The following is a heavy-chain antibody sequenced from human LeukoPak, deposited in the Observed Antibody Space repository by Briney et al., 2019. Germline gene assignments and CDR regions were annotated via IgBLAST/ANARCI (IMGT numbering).Heavy chain of an antibody. CDR1: GGTFSSYA. J-gene: IGHJ4*02. Sequence: ASVKVSCKASGGTFSSYAISWVRQAPGQGLEWMGIINPSGGSTSYAQKFQGRVTMTRDTSTSTVYMELSSLRSEDTAVYYCARDLGYSLDYWGQGTLVTVSS. CDR2: INPSGGST. CDR3: ARDLGYSLDY. V-gene: IGHV1-46*01. D-gene: IGHD5-18*01.